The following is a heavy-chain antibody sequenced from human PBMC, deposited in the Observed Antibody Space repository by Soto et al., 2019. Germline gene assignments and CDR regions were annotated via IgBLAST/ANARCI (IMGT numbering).Heavy chain of an antibody. CDR2: IYSGGST. J-gene: IGHJ4*02. CDR1: GFTVSSNY. CDR3: AKGFRGRYYDYFDS. V-gene: IGHV3-53*01. D-gene: IGHD1-26*01. Sequence: PGGSLRLSCAASGFTVSSNYMSWVRQAPGKGLEWVSVIYSGGSTYYAHSVKGRFTISRDNSKNTLYHQMNSLRAEDTAVYYFAKGFRGRYYDYFDSRGQGTLVTVSS.